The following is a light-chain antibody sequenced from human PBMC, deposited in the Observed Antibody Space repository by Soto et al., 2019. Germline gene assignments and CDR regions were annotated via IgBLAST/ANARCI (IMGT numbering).Light chain of an antibody. CDR3: QQYNNWPLT. CDR2: GAS. CDR1: QSVSDN. V-gene: IGKV3D-15*01. Sequence: EIVMTQTPATLSVSPGERPTLSCRASQSVSDNLAWYQQKPGQXPRXXIYGASTRATGIPARFSGSGSGTELTITISSLQSEDCEVYYGQQYNNWPLTFGGGTKVDIK. J-gene: IGKJ4*01.